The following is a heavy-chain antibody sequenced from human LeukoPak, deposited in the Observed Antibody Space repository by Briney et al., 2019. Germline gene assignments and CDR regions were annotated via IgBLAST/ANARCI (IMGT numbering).Heavy chain of an antibody. V-gene: IGHV1-69*13. D-gene: IGHD6-13*01. Sequence: GTSVKVSCKASGGTFSSYAISWVRQAPGQGLEWMGGIIPIFGTTKYPQKFQGRVTIIADESTSTAYMELSSLRSEDTAVYYCARDSGSGYSSPSVAFDIWGQGTMVTVSS. CDR3: ARDSGSGYSSPSVAFDI. CDR1: GGTFSSYA. J-gene: IGHJ3*02. CDR2: IIPIFGTT.